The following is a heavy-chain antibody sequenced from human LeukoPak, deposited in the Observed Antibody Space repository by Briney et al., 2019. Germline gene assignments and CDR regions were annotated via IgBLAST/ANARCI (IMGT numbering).Heavy chain of an antibody. Sequence: GGSLTLSCAASGFTFNTYWMSWVRQAPGKGLEWVGTINEDGSEKYYVGSVKDRFSISRDNAKKSLLLHMSSLRAEDTAVYYCARAGGCTATRCSTTPAFDSWGQGTLVTVSS. CDR1: GFTFNTYW. CDR3: ARAGGCTATRCSTTPAFDS. CDR2: INEDGSEK. V-gene: IGHV3-7*03. J-gene: IGHJ4*02. D-gene: IGHD2-2*02.